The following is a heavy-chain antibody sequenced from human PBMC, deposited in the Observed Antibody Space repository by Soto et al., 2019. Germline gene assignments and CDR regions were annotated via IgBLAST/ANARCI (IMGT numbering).Heavy chain of an antibody. CDR3: ARRPRGVAGYYYYGLDV. J-gene: IGHJ6*02. D-gene: IGHD3-10*01. CDR1: GFTFSSYE. V-gene: IGHV3-48*03. CDR2: ISNSGSAT. Sequence: EVQLVESGGGLVQSGGSLRLSCAASGFTFSSYEMNWVRQAPGKELEWVSYISNSGSATFFADSVKGRFTISRDNAKNSLFLQMNSLRAEDTAVYYCARRPRGVAGYYYYGLDVWGQGTTVTVSS.